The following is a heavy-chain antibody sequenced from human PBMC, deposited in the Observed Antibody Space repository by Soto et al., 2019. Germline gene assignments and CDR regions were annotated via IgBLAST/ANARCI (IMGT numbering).Heavy chain of an antibody. D-gene: IGHD3-10*01. CDR3: AHNKWFGELV. CDR2: IYWDDDK. Sequence: QITLKESGPTLVKPTQTLTLTCTFSGFSLSTSGVGVGWIRHPPGKAVEWLALIYWDDDKRYSPSLKSSLTIPTDTTKNQLVQTTADIDPVGTATHCCAHNKWFGELVWGQGTLVTVSS. CDR1: GFSLSTSGVG. V-gene: IGHV2-5*02. J-gene: IGHJ4*02.